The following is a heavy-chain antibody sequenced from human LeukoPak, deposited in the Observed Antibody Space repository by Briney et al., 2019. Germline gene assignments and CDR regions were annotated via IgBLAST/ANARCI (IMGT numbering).Heavy chain of an antibody. Sequence: PGGSLRLSCTASGFSFSTYTMHWVRQALGKGLEWVALLSYDGNNQYYADSVKGRFTISRDNSKKTLYLQMNSLRVEDTAMYYCAKDRWHITTIPSPIDYWGQGTLVTVSS. J-gene: IGHJ4*02. CDR3: AKDRWHITTIPSPIDY. CDR1: GFSFSTYT. D-gene: IGHD5-24*01. V-gene: IGHV3-30-3*01. CDR2: LSYDGNNQ.